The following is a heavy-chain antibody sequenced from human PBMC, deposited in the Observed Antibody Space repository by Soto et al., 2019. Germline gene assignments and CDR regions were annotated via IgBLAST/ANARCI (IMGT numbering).Heavy chain of an antibody. CDR1: GYTFTSYG. V-gene: IGHV1-18*01. CDR3: ARLNYYDSSGYYYAYY. J-gene: IGHJ4*02. D-gene: IGHD3-22*01. Sequence: NLVASVKVSCKASGYTFTSYGISWVRQAPGQGLEGMGWISAYNGNTNYAQKLQGRVTMTTDTSTSTAYMELRSLRSDDTAVYYCARLNYYDSSGYYYAYYWGQGTLVTVSS. CDR2: ISAYNGNT.